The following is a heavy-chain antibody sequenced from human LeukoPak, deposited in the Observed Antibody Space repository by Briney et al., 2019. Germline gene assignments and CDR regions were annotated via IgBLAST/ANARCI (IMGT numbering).Heavy chain of an antibody. Sequence: GGSLRLSCAASGFTFSSYGMHWVRQAPGKGLEWVAVISYDGSNKYYADSVKGRFTISRDNSKNTLYLQMNSLRAEDTAVYYCAKDAGVGATHPCNWFDPWGQGTLVTVSS. CDR2: ISYDGSNK. V-gene: IGHV3-30*18. J-gene: IGHJ5*02. CDR3: AKDAGVGATHPCNWFDP. D-gene: IGHD1-26*01. CDR1: GFTFSSYG.